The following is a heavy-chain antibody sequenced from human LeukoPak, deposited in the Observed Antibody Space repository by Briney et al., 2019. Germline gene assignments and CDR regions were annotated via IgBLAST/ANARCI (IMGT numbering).Heavy chain of an antibody. V-gene: IGHV3-30-3*01. Sequence: GRSLRLSCAASGFTFSSYAMHWVRQAPGKGLEWVAVISYDGTNKYYADSVKGRFTISRDNSKNTLYLQMNSLRAEDTAAYYCARDKGYCSGDSCFSSFDYWGQGTLVTVSS. CDR3: ARDKGYCSGDSCFSSFDY. J-gene: IGHJ4*02. D-gene: IGHD2-15*01. CDR2: ISYDGTNK. CDR1: GFTFSSYA.